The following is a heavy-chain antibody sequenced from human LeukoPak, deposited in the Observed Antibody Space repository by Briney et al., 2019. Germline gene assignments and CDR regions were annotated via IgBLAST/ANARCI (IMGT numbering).Heavy chain of an antibody. J-gene: IGHJ3*02. Sequence: PGGSLRLSCAASGFTFSSYGMHWVRQAPGKGLEGGAVISYDGSNKYYADSVKGRFTISRDNSKNTLYLQMNCLRAEDTAVYYCAKLIYYGSGTTGAFDIWGQGTMVTVSS. CDR3: AKLIYYGSGTTGAFDI. CDR2: ISYDGSNK. D-gene: IGHD3-10*01. V-gene: IGHV3-30*18. CDR1: GFTFSSYG.